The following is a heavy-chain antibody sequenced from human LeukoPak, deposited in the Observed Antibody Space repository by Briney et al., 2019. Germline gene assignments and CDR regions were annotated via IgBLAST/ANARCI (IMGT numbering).Heavy chain of an antibody. CDR3: ARLDSSTYVGFFDI. CDR1: EFSFKNYW. CDR2: IKQDGSEK. V-gene: IGHV3-7*01. Sequence: GGSLRLSCAASEFSFKNYWMSWVRQAPGKGLEWVANIKQDGSEKHYVDSVKGRFTISRDNAKNSLYLHMNSLRAEDTAVYYCARLDSSTYVGFFDIWGQGTMVTVSS. D-gene: IGHD3-22*01. J-gene: IGHJ3*02.